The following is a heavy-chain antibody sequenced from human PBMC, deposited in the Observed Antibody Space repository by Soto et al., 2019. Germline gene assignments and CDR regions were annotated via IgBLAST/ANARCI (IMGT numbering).Heavy chain of an antibody. D-gene: IGHD3-16*01. J-gene: IGHJ6*02. CDR3: ARQGSNGTYYYYGMDV. Sequence: GESLKISCKGSGYRFSSYWIAWVRQMPGKGLEWMGIIYPGDSDTRYSPSFEGQVTISADKSNSTAYLQWSSLKASDTAMYYCARQGSNGTYYYYGMDVWGQGTTVTVSS. V-gene: IGHV5-51*01. CDR1: GYRFSSYW. CDR2: IYPGDSDT.